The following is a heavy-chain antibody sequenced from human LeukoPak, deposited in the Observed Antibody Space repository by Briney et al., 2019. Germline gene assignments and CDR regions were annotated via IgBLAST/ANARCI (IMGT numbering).Heavy chain of an antibody. CDR3: ARGRPNGDYFDY. Sequence: SQTLSLTCTVSGCSISSGSYDWSWIRPPAGKGLEYIGRINTDESTMYNSSLKSQFTMSADMSKNQISLKLSSVTAADTAVYYCARGRPNGDYFDYWGQGTLVTVSS. V-gene: IGHV4-61*02. D-gene: IGHD4-17*01. CDR2: INTDEST. J-gene: IGHJ4*02. CDR1: GCSISSGSYD.